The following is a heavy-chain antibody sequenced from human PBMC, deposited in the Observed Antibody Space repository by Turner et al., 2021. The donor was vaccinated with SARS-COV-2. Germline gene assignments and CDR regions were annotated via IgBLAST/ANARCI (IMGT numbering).Heavy chain of an antibody. CDR3: ATGYAYCGGDCSIHY. J-gene: IGHJ4*02. D-gene: IGHD2-21*02. Sequence: QVQLVQSGAEVKKPGASVKVSCRVSGYTLIELSTHWVRQAPGKGLEWMGGFDPEDGETIYAQKFQGRVTMTEDTSTDTAYMELSSLRSEDTAVYYCATGYAYCGGDCSIHYWGQGTLVTVSS. CDR2: FDPEDGET. CDR1: GYTLIELS. V-gene: IGHV1-24*01.